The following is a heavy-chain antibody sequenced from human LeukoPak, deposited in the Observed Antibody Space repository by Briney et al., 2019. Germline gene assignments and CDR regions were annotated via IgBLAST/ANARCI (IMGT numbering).Heavy chain of an antibody. Sequence: VASVKVSCKASGYTFTSYAMNWVRQAPGQGLEWMGWINTNTGNPTYAQGFTGRFVFSLDTSVSTAYLQISSLKAEDTAVYYCARDLPQGSSRPSGDYWGQGALVTVSS. CDR2: INTNTGNP. CDR3: ARDLPQGSSRPSGDY. V-gene: IGHV7-4-1*02. J-gene: IGHJ4*02. D-gene: IGHD6-13*01. CDR1: GYTFTSYA.